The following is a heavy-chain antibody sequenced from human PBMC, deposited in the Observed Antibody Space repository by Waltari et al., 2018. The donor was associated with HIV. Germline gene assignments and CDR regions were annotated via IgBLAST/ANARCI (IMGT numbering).Heavy chain of an antibody. CDR1: GFKFDIFT. J-gene: IGHJ4*02. V-gene: IGHV3-21*01. CDR2: ISKSGYYV. Sequence: VQLVESGGGLVKPGQSLRLSCIASGFKFDIFTMTWVRQAPGGGLEWVASISKSGYYVYYSDSLKGRVTISRDNAKKSLLLQVNSLTADDTGLYFCVRDRTSETTGDFDSWGQGVPVFVSS. CDR3: VRDRTSETTGDFDS. D-gene: IGHD1-1*01.